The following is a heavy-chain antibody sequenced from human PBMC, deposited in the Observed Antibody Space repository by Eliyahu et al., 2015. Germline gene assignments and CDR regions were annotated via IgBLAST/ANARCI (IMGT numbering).Heavy chain of an antibody. V-gene: IGHV3-7*01. CDR1: GFTFSSYW. CDR3: ARGRYSWYLVDY. Sequence: EVQLVESGXGXVXPGGSLRLXCAAXGFTFSSYWMSWVRQAPGKGLEWVANIXQDGSEKYYVDSVKGRFTISRDNAKNSLYLQMNSLRAEDTAVYYCARGRYSWYLVDYWGQGTLVTVSS. CDR2: IXQDGSEK. J-gene: IGHJ4*02. D-gene: IGHD6-13*01.